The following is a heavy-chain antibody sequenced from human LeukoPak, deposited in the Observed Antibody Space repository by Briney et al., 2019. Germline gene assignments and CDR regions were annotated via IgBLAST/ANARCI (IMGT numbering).Heavy chain of an antibody. CDR2: INDSGST. J-gene: IGHJ6*02. Sequence: NSSETLSLTCAVYGGSFSGYYWSWIRQPPGKGLEWIGEINDSGSTNYNPSLKSRVTISVDTSKNQFSLKLGSVTAADTAVYYCARVDKKQTYCTNGVCRQVYYYGMDVWGQGTTVTVSS. CDR1: GGSFSGYY. V-gene: IGHV4-34*01. CDR3: ARVDKKQTYCTNGVCRQVYYYGMDV. D-gene: IGHD2-8*01.